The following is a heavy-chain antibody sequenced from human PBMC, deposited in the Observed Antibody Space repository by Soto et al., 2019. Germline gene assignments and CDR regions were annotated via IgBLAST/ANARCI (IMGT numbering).Heavy chain of an antibody. D-gene: IGHD2-2*01. J-gene: IGHJ6*02. CDR2: IIPISGTA. Sequence: QVQLVQSGAEVKKPGSSVKVSCKASGGTFSSYAISWVRQAPGQGLEWVGWIIPISGTANYAPNFQGRVKITADESTSTVYMGLSRLRSEDTAVYFCARSQGSSTSLEIYYYYYYGMDVWGRGTTVTVSS. V-gene: IGHV1-69*01. CDR3: ARSQGSSTSLEIYYYYYYGMDV. CDR1: GGTFSSYA.